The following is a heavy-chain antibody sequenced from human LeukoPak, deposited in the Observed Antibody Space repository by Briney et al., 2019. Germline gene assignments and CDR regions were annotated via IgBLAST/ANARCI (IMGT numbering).Heavy chain of an antibody. CDR3: ARVRSKDVWTSYGTYYYYYYMDV. CDR2: IDTSGNT. Sequence: PSETLSLTCTVSGGSISSYYWSWTRQPAGKGLEWIGRIDTSGNTNYNPSLKSRVTVSVDTSKNQFSLKLSSVTAADTAVYYCARVRSKDVWTSYGTYYYYYYMDVWGKGTTVTISS. CDR1: GGSISSYY. V-gene: IGHV4-4*07. J-gene: IGHJ6*03. D-gene: IGHD3-16*01.